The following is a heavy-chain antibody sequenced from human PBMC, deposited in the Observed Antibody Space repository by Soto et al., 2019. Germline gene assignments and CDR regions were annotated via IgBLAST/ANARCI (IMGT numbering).Heavy chain of an antibody. CDR2: INAGNGNT. D-gene: IGHD2-2*01. Sequence: ASVKVSCKASGYTFTSYAMHWVRQAPGQRLEWMGWINAGNGNTKYSQKFQGRVTITRDTSASTAYMELSSLRSEDTAVYYCARDVGYCSSTSCPLSSIHGFDPWGQGTLVTVSS. CDR3: ARDVGYCSSTSCPLSSIHGFDP. V-gene: IGHV1-3*01. CDR1: GYTFTSYA. J-gene: IGHJ5*02.